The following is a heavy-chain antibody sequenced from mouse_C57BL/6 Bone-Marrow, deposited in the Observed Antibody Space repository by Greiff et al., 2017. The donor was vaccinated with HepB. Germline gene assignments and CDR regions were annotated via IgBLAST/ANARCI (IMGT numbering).Heavy chain of an antibody. D-gene: IGHD1-1*01. V-gene: IGHV1-64*01. CDR3: ARYYGSSPGWFAY. Sequence: VQLQQPGAELVKPGASVKLSCKASGYTFTSYWMHWVKQRPGQGLEWIGMIHPNSGSTNYNEKFKSKATLTVDKSSSTAYMQLSSLTSEDSAVYYCARYYGSSPGWFAYWGQGTLVTVSA. CDR2: IHPNSGST. CDR1: GYTFTSYW. J-gene: IGHJ3*01.